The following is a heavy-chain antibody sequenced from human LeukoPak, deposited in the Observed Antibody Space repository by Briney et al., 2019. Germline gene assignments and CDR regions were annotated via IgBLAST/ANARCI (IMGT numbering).Heavy chain of an antibody. V-gene: IGHV3-21*01. CDR1: GFTFSSYS. CDR3: ARDPNDYYDSSGYYLTLDY. Sequence: GGSLRLSCAASGFTFSSYSMNWVRQAPGKGLEWVSSIGSSSSYIYYADSVKGRFTISRDNAKNSLYLQMNSLRAEGTAVYYCARDPNDYYDSSGYYLTLDYWGQGTLVTVSP. J-gene: IGHJ4*02. D-gene: IGHD3-22*01. CDR2: IGSSSSYI.